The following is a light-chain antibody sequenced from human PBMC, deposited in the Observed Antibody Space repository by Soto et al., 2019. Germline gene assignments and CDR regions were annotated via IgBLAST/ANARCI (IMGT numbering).Light chain of an antibody. Sequence: EIVLTQSPAILSMSPGERATLSCRASQSVSSYFAWYQQKPGQAPRLLIYDASNRATGVPAGFSGSGSGTDFTLTISSLEPEDFAVYYCQQRRYWPVTFGQGTKV. V-gene: IGKV3-11*01. CDR3: QQRRYWPVT. CDR2: DAS. CDR1: QSVSSY. J-gene: IGKJ1*01.